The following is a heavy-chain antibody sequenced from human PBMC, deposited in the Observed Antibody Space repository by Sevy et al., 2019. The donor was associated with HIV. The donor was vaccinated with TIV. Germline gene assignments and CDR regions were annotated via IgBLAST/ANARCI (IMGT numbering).Heavy chain of an antibody. CDR1: GFTVSDNY. D-gene: IGHD5-18*01. Sequence: GGALRLSCAASGFTVSDNYMSWVRQAPGKGLEWVSLIYSGGSTYFADSVKGRFTISRDNSKNTLYLKMDSLRAEDTAVYYCERRVTSDSFDIWGQGTMVTVSS. CDR3: ERRVTSDSFDI. V-gene: IGHV3-66*02. J-gene: IGHJ3*02. CDR2: IYSGGST.